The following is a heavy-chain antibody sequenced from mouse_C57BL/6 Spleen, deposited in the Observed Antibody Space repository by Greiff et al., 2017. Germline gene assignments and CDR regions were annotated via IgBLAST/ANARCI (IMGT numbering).Heavy chain of an antibody. CDR1: GYTFTSYW. CDR3: ARDVAYGYDGSAMDY. V-gene: IGHV1-55*01. Sequence: QVQLQQPGAELVKPGASVKMSCKASGYTFTSYWITWVKQRPGQGLEWIGDIYPGSGSTNYNEKFKSKATLTVDTSSSTAYMQLSSLTSEDSAVYYCARDVAYGYDGSAMDYWGQGTSVTVSS. J-gene: IGHJ4*01. D-gene: IGHD2-2*01. CDR2: IYPGSGST.